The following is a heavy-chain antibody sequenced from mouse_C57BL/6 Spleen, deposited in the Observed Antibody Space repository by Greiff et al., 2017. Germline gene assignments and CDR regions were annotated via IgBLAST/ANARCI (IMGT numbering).Heavy chain of an antibody. CDR3: ARRGLRQGFDY. D-gene: IGHD2-4*01. CDR2: INPNNGGT. J-gene: IGHJ2*01. V-gene: IGHV1-18*01. Sequence: DVQLQESGPELVKPGASVKIPCKASGYTFTDYNMDWVKQSHGKSLEWIGDINPNNGGTIYNQKFKGKATLTVDKSSSTAYMELRSLTSEDTAVYYCARRGLRQGFDYWGQGTTLTVSS. CDR1: GYTFTDYN.